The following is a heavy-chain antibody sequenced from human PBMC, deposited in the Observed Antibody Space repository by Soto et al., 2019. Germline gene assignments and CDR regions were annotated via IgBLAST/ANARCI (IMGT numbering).Heavy chain of an antibody. D-gene: IGHD2-2*01. J-gene: IGHJ6*02. CDR1: RVAFNKFI. CDR3: AKVRYSSPMGYYYVMDV. CDR2: IIPVFGTA. Sequence: QAQLEQSGGEVKKPGSSVKVSCKASRVAFNKFIVTWVRQAPGLGLEWVGGIIPVFGTANYAQKLQGRVTITADESTSTSYMEVNNLRSEDTAVYYCAKVRYSSPMGYYYVMDVWGQGTTVTVS. V-gene: IGHV1-69*01.